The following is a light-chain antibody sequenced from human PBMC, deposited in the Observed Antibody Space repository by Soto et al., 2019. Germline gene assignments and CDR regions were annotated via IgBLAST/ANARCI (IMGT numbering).Light chain of an antibody. V-gene: IGLV2-14*01. J-gene: IGLJ1*01. CDR1: SSDVGGYNY. CDR2: DVS. CDR3: SSYTSSSTLLYV. Sequence: QSAPTQPASVSGSPGQSITISCTGTSSDVGGYNYVSWYQQHPGKAPKLMIYDVSNRPSGVSDRFSGSKSGNTASLTISGLQAEDEADYYGSSYTSSSTLLYVFGTGTKLTVL.